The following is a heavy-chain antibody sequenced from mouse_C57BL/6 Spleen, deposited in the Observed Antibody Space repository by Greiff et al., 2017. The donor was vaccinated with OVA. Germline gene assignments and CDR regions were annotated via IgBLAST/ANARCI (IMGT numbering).Heavy chain of an antibody. V-gene: IGHV1-50*01. CDR2: IDPSDSYT. Sequence: VKLQQPGAELVKPGASVKLSCKASGYTFTSYWMQWVKQRPGQGLEWIGEIDPSDSYTNYNQKFKGKATLTVDTSSSTAYMQLSSLTSEDYAVYYCARERVDSSEPFAYWGQGTLVTVSA. CDR3: ARERVDSSEPFAY. D-gene: IGHD3-2*02. J-gene: IGHJ3*01. CDR1: GYTFTSYW.